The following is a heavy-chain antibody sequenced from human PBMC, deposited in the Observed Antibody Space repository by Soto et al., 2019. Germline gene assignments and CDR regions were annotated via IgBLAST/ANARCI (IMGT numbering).Heavy chain of an antibody. CDR2: IYYSGST. V-gene: IGHV4-39*01. CDR3: ARHSDRDDLYYDFWGGCLEP. J-gene: IGHJ5*02. CDR1: VGSIRSSSYY. Sequence: PSETQSLTCTASVGSIRSSSYYWGWLRQPPGKGLEWIGSIYYSGSTYYNPSLKSRVTISVDTSKNQFSLKLSSVTAADTAVYYCARHSDRDDLYYDFWGGCLEPWGQGTLVTDSS. D-gene: IGHD3-3*01.